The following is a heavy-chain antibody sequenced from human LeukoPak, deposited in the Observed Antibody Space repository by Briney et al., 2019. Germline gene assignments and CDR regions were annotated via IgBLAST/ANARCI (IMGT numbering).Heavy chain of an antibody. D-gene: IGHD3-22*01. CDR3: ASPPHGYYYDSSGPAAGDY. V-gene: IGHV3-30*04. Sequence: GGSLRLSCAASGFAFSSYAMHWVRQAPGKGPEWVAVISCDGSNKYYADSVKGRFTISRDNSKNTLYLQMNSLRAEDTAVYYCASPPHGYYYDSSGPAAGDYWGQGTLVTVSS. J-gene: IGHJ4*02. CDR1: GFAFSSYA. CDR2: ISCDGSNK.